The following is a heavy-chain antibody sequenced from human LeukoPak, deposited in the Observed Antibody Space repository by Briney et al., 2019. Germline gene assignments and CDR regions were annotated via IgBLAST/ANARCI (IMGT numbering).Heavy chain of an antibody. Sequence: GGSLRLSCAASGFTFSSYWMTWVRQAPGKELEWVANIKQDGSEKYFVDSVKGRFTISRDNAKNSVYLQMNSLRAEDSAVYYCIRDTGGSGSYPDYWGQGTLVTVSS. CDR3: IRDTGGSGSYPDY. CDR2: IKQDGSEK. V-gene: IGHV3-7*01. D-gene: IGHD1-26*01. CDR1: GFTFSSYW. J-gene: IGHJ4*02.